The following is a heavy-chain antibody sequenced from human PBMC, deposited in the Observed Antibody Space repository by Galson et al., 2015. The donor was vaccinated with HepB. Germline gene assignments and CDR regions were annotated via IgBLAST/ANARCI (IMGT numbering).Heavy chain of an antibody. J-gene: IGHJ4*02. V-gene: IGHV3-33*01. CDR2: IWFDGDNK. CDR1: GFTFSNYG. Sequence: SLRLSCAASGFTFSNYGMHWVRQAPGKGLEWVAVIWFDGDNKYYADSVKGRFTISRDNSRNTLYLQMNSLRAEDTAVYYCARVSEMATKPLDYWGQGTLVTVSS. D-gene: IGHD5-24*01. CDR3: ARVSEMATKPLDY.